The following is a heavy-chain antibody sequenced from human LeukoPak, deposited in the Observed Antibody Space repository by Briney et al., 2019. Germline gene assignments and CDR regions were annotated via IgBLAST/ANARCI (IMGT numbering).Heavy chain of an antibody. CDR3: ARWSSGSYYYVDY. CDR1: GGSFSGYY. Sequence: SETLSLSCAVYGGSFSGYYWSWIRQPAGKGLEWIGRMYSSGSTNYNPSLKSRVTMSVDTSKNQFSLKLSSVTAADTAVYYCARWSSGSYYYVDYWGQGTLVTVSS. J-gene: IGHJ4*02. CDR2: MYSSGST. V-gene: IGHV4-59*10. D-gene: IGHD3-22*01.